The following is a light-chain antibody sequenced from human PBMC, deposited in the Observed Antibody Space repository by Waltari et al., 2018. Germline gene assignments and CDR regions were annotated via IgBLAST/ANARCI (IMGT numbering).Light chain of an antibody. CDR3: QQRVSFPRT. Sequence: LTQSPGTLFLSTGDRPTLTCRASQSVGKYLAWYQQKPGQAPKLLIYGASSMASGIPARFSGSGSGADFTLTISSLQPEDFAVYYCQQRVSFPRTFGQGTKVEMK. CDR2: GAS. CDR1: QSVGKY. V-gene: IGKV3-20*01. J-gene: IGKJ1*01.